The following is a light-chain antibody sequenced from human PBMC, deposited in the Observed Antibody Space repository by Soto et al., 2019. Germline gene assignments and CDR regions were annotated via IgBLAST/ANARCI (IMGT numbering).Light chain of an antibody. J-gene: IGLJ2*01. CDR2: DVN. Sequence: QSALTQPASVSGSPGQSITISCTGTSRDVGAYNYVSWYQQYPGRAPKLIIYDVNNRPSWDSNRFSGSKSGNMASLTISGLQAEDEADYYCSSYTISSTVVFGGGTKLTVL. V-gene: IGLV2-14*03. CDR3: SSYTISSTVV. CDR1: SRDVGAYNY.